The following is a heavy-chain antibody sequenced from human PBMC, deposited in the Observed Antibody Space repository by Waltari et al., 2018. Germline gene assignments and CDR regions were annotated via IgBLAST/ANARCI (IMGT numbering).Heavy chain of an antibody. CDR1: GFTVSNNY. D-gene: IGHD6-13*01. CDR3: ARGPSSSIGIWFDP. J-gene: IGHJ5*02. Sequence: EVQLVESGGGLIQPGGSLRLSCAASGFTVSNNYMSWVRQAPGKGLEWVSVIYSGGSTYYADSVKGRCTISRDNSKNTLYRQMNSRRAEDTAVYYCARGPSSSIGIWFDPWGQGTLVTVSS. V-gene: IGHV3-53*01. CDR2: IYSGGST.